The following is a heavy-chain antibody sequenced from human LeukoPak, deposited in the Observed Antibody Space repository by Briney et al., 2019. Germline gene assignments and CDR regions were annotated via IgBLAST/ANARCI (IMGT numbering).Heavy chain of an antibody. V-gene: IGHV1-2*02. J-gene: IGHJ6*03. Sequence: GASVKVSCQASVYTFTGYYMHWVRQAPGQGLAWMGWINSNSGGTNYAQKFQGRVTMTRDTSISTAYMELSSLRSDDTAVYYCARDRPTYYDILTGHPSNPRNYYMDVWGKGTTVTVSS. CDR2: INSNSGGT. CDR3: ARDRPTYYDILTGHPSNPRNYYMDV. CDR1: VYTFTGYY. D-gene: IGHD3-9*01.